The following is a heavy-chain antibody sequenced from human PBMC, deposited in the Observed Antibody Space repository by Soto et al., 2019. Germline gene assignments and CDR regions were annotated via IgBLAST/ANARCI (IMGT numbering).Heavy chain of an antibody. CDR1: GFTFSSYW. J-gene: IGHJ6*02. CDR2: LNSDGSTT. CDR3: ARGIQNYYGMDV. Sequence: EVQVVESGGGLVQPGGSLRLSCAASGFTFSSYWMHWVRQVPGKGLVWVSRLNSDGSTTNYADSVKGRFTIFRDNARNTLSLQMNSLRADDTAVYYCARGIQNYYGMDVWGQGTTVTVSS. V-gene: IGHV3-74*01. D-gene: IGHD5-18*01.